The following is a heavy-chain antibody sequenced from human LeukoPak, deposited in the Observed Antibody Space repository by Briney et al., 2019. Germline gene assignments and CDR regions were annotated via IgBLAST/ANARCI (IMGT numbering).Heavy chain of an antibody. CDR3: ERGNGPRRDGYKHFDY. D-gene: IGHD5-24*01. J-gene: IGHJ4*02. CDR2: IYYSGST. V-gene: IGHV4-59*01. CDR1: GGSISSYY. Sequence: SETLSLTCTVSGGSISSYYWSWIRQPPGKGLEWIGYIYYSGSTNYNPSLKSRVTISVDTSKNQFSLKLSSVTAADTAVYYCERGNGPRRDGYKHFDYWGQGTLVTVSS.